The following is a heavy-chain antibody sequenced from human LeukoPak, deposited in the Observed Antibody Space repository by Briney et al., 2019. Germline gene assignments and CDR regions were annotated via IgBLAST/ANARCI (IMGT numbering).Heavy chain of an antibody. V-gene: IGHV4-30-2*01. J-gene: IGHJ2*01. Sequence: PSETLSLTCTVSGGSISSGGYYWSWVRQPPGKGLEWVGYIYHSGSTYYNPSLKSRVTISVDRSKNQFSLKLSSVTAADTAVYYCARWIPHYYDSSGSHWYFDLWGRGTLVTVSS. CDR2: IYHSGST. D-gene: IGHD3-22*01. CDR1: GGSISSGGYY. CDR3: ARWIPHYYDSSGSHWYFDL.